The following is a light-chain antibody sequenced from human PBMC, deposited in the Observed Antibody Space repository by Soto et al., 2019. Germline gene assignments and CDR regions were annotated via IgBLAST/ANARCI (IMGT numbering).Light chain of an antibody. V-gene: IGLV1-44*01. J-gene: IGLJ7*01. Sequence: QSVLTQPPSASGTPGQRVTIPCSGSSSNIGSNTVNWYQQLPGTAPKLLIYNNNQRPSGVPDRFSGSKSGTSASLAISGLQSEDEADYYCAAWDDSLNGLVFGTGTQLTVL. CDR3: AAWDDSLNGLV. CDR1: SSNIGSNT. CDR2: NNN.